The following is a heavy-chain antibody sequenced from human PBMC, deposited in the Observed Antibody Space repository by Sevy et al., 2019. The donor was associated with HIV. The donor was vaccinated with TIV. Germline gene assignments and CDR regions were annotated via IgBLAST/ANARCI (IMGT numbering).Heavy chain of an antibody. CDR3: ARQRDYYDSSLGY. D-gene: IGHD3-22*01. J-gene: IGHJ4*02. V-gene: IGHV4-59*08. CDR1: GGSISSYY. Sequence: SETLSLTCTVSGGSISSYYCSWIRQPPGEGLEWIGYIYYSGSTNYNPSLKSRVTISLDTSKNQFSLTLSSVPAADTAVYYCARQRDYYDSSLGYWGQGTLVTVSS. CDR2: IYYSGST.